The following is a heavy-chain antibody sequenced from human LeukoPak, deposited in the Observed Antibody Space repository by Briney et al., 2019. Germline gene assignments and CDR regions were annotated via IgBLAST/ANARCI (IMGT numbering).Heavy chain of an antibody. CDR1: GGSISSSSYY. D-gene: IGHD6-13*01. CDR2: IYYSGST. J-gene: IGHJ1*01. Sequence: SETLSLTCTVSGGSISSSSYYWGWIRQPPGKGLEWIGWIYYSGSTYYNPSLKSRVTISVDTSKNQFSLKLSSVTAADTAVYYCARSGIAAAGTPYYFQHWGQGTLVTVSS. V-gene: IGHV4-39*01. CDR3: ARSGIAAAGTPYYFQH.